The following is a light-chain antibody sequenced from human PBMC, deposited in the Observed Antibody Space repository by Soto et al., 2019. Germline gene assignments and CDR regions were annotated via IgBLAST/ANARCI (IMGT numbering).Light chain of an antibody. CDR2: KAS. V-gene: IGKV1-5*03. CDR3: QQYGSLSWT. J-gene: IGKJ1*01. CDR1: QTISSW. Sequence: DIQITQSPSTVSGSVGDRVTITCRASQTISSWLAWYQQKPGKAPKLLIYKASTLKSGVPSRFSGSGSGTEFTLTISRLEPEDFAVYYCQQYGSLSWTFGQGTKVDIK.